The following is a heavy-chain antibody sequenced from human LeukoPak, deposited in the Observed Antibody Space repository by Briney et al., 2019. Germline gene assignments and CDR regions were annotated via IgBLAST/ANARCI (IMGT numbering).Heavy chain of an antibody. J-gene: IGHJ3*02. CDR1: GGSFSGYY. Sequence: PSETLSLTCAVYGGSFSGYYWSWIRQPPGKGLEWIGEINHSGSTNYNPSLKSRVTISVDTSKNQFSLKLSSVTAADTAVYYCARGRSYGSLAFDIWGQGTMVTVSS. CDR2: INHSGST. CDR3: ARGRSYGSLAFDI. D-gene: IGHD5-18*01. V-gene: IGHV4-34*01.